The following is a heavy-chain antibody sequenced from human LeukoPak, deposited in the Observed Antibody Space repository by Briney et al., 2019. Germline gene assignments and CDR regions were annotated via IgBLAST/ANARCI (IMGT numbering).Heavy chain of an antibody. CDR3: ARDPYSGNYGDYYYYYMDV. CDR1: GFSVSSSY. V-gene: IGHV3-66*01. D-gene: IGHD1-26*01. CDR2: IYANGNT. J-gene: IGHJ6*03. Sequence: PGGSLRLSCAASGFSVSSSYMSWVRQAPGKGLEWVSVIYANGNTYYADSVKGRFTISRDNAKSSLYLQMNSLRDEDTAVYYCARDPYSGNYGDYYYYYMDVWGKGTTVTISS.